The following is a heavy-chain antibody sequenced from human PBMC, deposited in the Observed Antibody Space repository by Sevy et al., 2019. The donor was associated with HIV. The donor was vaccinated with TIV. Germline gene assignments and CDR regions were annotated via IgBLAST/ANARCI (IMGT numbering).Heavy chain of an antibody. Sequence: GGSLRLSCAASGFTFSSYGMHWVRQAPGKGLEWEAVISYDGSNKYYADSVKGRFTISRDNSKNTLYLQMNSLRAEDTAVYYCAKDAGIVVVPAARAGLSYGMDVWGQGTTVTVSS. D-gene: IGHD2-2*01. V-gene: IGHV3-30*18. CDR3: AKDAGIVVVPAARAGLSYGMDV. CDR2: ISYDGSNK. J-gene: IGHJ6*02. CDR1: GFTFSSYG.